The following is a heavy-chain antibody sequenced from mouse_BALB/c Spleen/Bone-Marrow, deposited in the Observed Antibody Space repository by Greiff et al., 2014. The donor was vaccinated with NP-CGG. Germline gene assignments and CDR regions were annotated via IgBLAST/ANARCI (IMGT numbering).Heavy chain of an antibody. D-gene: IGHD2-4*01. CDR1: GYTFTSYW. Sequence: QVQLQQSGAELVKPGASVKLSCKASGYTFTSYWMHWVKQRPGQGLEWIGEIDPSDSYTNYNQKFKGKATLTVDKSSSTAYMQLSSLTSEDSAVYYCARSRGYYDYWYFDDWGAGTTVTVSS. J-gene: IGHJ1*01. CDR2: IDPSDSYT. V-gene: IGHV1-69*02. CDR3: ARSRGYYDYWYFDD.